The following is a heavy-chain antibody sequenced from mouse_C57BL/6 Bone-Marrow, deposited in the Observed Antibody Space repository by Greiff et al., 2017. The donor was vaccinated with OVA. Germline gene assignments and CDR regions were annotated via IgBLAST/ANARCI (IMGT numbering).Heavy chain of an antibody. V-gene: IGHV5-9-1*02. CDR3: TSGNSDLDFDY. D-gene: IGHD2-1*01. CDR1: GFTFSSYA. Sequence: EVQVVESGEGLVKPGGSLKLSCAASGFTFSSYAMSWVRQTPEKRLEWVAYISSGGDYIYYADTVKGRFTISRDNARNTLYLQMSSLKSEDTAMYYCTSGNSDLDFDYWGKGTTLTVSS. J-gene: IGHJ2*01. CDR2: ISSGGDYI.